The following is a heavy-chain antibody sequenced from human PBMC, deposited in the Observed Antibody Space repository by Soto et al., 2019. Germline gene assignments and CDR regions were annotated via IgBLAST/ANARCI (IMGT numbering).Heavy chain of an antibody. CDR2: VDHSGRT. V-gene: IGHV4-38-2*01. Sequence: TLSLTCAVSGYSINSDYYWGWIRQPPGKGLEWIGSVDHSGRTYYSPSLRSRLTIFIDTSKNQFSLRLTSVTAADTAMYFCAKKGYYPSGKINLFDSWGPGTLVTVSS. J-gene: IGHJ4*02. D-gene: IGHD3-10*01. CDR3: AKKGYYPSGKINLFDS. CDR1: GYSINSDYY.